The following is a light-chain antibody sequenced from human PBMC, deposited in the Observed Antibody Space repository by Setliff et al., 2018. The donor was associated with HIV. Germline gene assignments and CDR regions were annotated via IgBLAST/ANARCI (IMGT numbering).Light chain of an antibody. Sequence: QSALTQPPSASGTPGQRVTISCSGSSSNIGSNTVNWYQQLPGTAPKLLIYRNNQRPSGVPDRFSGSKSGTSASLAISGLQSEDEADYYCAAWDDSLNGRVFGTGTKGTVL. CDR1: SSNIGSNT. CDR3: AAWDDSLNGRV. V-gene: IGLV1-44*01. J-gene: IGLJ1*01. CDR2: RNN.